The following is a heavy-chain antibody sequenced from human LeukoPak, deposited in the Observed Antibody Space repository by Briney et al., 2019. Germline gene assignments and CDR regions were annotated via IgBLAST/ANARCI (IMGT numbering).Heavy chain of an antibody. V-gene: IGHV3-23*01. CDR3: AKDEDGRGGD. J-gene: IGHJ4*02. D-gene: IGHD2-15*01. CDR2: ISGSGAST. CDR1: GFTFSSYA. Sequence: GRSLRLSCPASGFTFSSYAMSCVRQAPGKGLECHSAISGSGASTYYAASVKGRFTISRDNSKNTRYLQMNSLRAEDTAVYYCAKDEDGRGGDWGQGTLVTVSS.